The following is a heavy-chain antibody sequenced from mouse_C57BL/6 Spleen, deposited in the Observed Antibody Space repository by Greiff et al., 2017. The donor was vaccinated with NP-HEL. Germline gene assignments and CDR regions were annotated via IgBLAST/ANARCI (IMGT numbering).Heavy chain of an antibody. CDR3: ARDYYGSSYRYFDV. CDR1: GYTFTSYW. Sequence: VQLQQPGAELVKPGASVKLSCKASGYTFTSYWMQWVKQRPGQGLEWIGEIDPSDSYTNYNQKFKGKATLTVDKSASTAYMQLSSLTSEDSAVDYCARDYYGSSYRYFDVWGTGTTVTVSS. V-gene: IGHV1-50*01. J-gene: IGHJ1*03. D-gene: IGHD1-1*01. CDR2: IDPSDSYT.